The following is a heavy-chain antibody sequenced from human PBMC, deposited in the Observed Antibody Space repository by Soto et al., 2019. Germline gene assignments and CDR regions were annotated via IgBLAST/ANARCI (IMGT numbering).Heavy chain of an antibody. CDR1: GYTFTSYA. CDR2: INAGNGNT. Sequence: ASVKVSCKASGYTFTSYAMHWVRQAPGQRLEWMGWINAGNGNTKYSQKFQGRVTITRDTSASTAYMKLSGLRSEDTAVYYCAIPAMVYYYYGMDVWGQGTTVTVSS. J-gene: IGHJ6*02. CDR3: AIPAMVYYYYGMDV. V-gene: IGHV1-3*01. D-gene: IGHD5-18*01.